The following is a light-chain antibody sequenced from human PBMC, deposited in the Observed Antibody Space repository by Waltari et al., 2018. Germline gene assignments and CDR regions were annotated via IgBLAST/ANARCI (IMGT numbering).Light chain of an antibody. CDR3: CSYAGSSTSV. J-gene: IGLJ1*01. Sequence: QSALTPPASLSGSPGQSLTISWARSSTDVGGDNLVSWYQQHPGKAPKLMLYEVSKRPSGVSNRFSGSKSGNTASLTISGLQAEDEADYYCCSYAGSSTSVFVTGTKVTVL. CDR2: EVS. V-gene: IGLV2-23*02. CDR1: STDVGGDNL.